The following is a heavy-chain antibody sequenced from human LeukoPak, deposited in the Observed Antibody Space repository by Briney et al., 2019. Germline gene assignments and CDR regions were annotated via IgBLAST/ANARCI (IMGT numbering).Heavy chain of an antibody. D-gene: IGHD6-19*01. CDR2: ISYDGSNK. CDR1: GFTFSSYG. J-gene: IGHJ4*02. V-gene: IGHV3-30*18. CDR3: AKGYQQLLAIDY. Sequence: GGSLRLSCAASGFTFSSYGMHWVRQAPGKGLEWVAVISYDGSNKYYADSVKGRFTISRDNSKNTLYLQMNSLRAEDTAVYYCAKGYQQLLAIDYWGQGTLVTVSS.